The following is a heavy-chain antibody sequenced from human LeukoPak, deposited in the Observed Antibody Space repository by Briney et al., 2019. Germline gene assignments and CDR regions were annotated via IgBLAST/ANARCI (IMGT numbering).Heavy chain of an antibody. J-gene: IGHJ4*02. CDR3: ASRGSSSSWQPPIDY. Sequence: SETLSLTCTVSGGSISSYYWSWIRQPPGKGLEWIGYIYYSGSTNYNPSLKSRVTISVDTSKNRFSLKLSSVTAADTAVYYCASRGSSSSWQPPIDYWGQGTLVTVSS. CDR2: IYYSGST. V-gene: IGHV4-59*08. D-gene: IGHD6-13*01. CDR1: GGSISSYY.